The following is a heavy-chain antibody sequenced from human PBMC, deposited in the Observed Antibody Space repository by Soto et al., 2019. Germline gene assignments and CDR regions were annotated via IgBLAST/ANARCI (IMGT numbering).Heavy chain of an antibody. CDR3: ARDRTPGGYYYYYGMDV. CDR2: TYYRSKWYN. J-gene: IGHJ6*02. V-gene: IGHV6-1*01. Sequence: SQTLSLTCAISGDSVPSNSAAWNWIRQSPSRGLEWLGRTYYRSKWYNDYAVSVKSRITINPDTSKNQFSLQLNSVTPEDTAVYYCARDRTPGGYYYYYGMDVWGQGTTVTVSS. D-gene: IGHD2-15*01. CDR1: GDSVPSNSAA.